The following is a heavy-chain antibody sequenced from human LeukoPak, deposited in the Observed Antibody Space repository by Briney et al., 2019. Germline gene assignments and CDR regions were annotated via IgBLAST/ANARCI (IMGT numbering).Heavy chain of an antibody. CDR3: ARDWGTYFDY. D-gene: IGHD7-27*01. V-gene: IGHV4-30-4*01. Sequence: PSETLSLTCTVSGGSISSGDYYWSWIRQPPGKGLEWIGYIYYIGSTYYNPSLKSRLTMSVDTSKNQFSLHLTAVTAADTAVYYCARDWGTYFDYWGQGTLVTVSS. J-gene: IGHJ4*02. CDR1: GGSISSGDYY. CDR2: IYYIGST.